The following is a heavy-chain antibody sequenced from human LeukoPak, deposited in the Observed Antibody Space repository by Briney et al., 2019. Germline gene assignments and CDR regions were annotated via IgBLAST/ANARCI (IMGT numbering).Heavy chain of an antibody. Sequence: PGGSLRLSCAASGFTFGSYAMSWVRQAPGKGLEWVSAISGSGGSTYYADSVKGRFTISRDNSKNTLYLQMNSLRAEDTAVYYCAKDCSSTSCYNWFDPWGQGTLVTVSP. J-gene: IGHJ5*02. V-gene: IGHV3-23*01. CDR1: GFTFGSYA. CDR2: ISGSGGST. D-gene: IGHD2-2*01. CDR3: AKDCSSTSCYNWFDP.